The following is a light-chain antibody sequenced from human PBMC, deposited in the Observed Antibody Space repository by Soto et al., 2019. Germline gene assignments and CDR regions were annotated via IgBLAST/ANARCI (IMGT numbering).Light chain of an antibody. V-gene: IGLV1-47*02. CDR1: RSNIGDNY. CDR2: SHN. J-gene: IGLJ1*01. CDR3: AAWDDSLSAYV. Sequence: QSVLTQPPSVSATPGQRVTISCSGRRSNIGDNYVYWYQHLPGTAPKLLIYSHNQRPSGVPDRFSGSNSGTSASLAISGLRSDDEADYYCAAWDDSLSAYVFGTGTKVTVL.